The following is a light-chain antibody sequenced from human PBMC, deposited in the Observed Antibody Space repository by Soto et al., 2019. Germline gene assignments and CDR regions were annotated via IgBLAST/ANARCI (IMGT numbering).Light chain of an antibody. CDR1: QSLRRSDGKTY. Sequence: DIVMTQTPLSLSGTPGQPASISCKSIQSLRRSDGKTYLHWYLQMPGQPPQLLIYETSSRFSGVPDRFSGSGSGTDCKLKISRVEAEDVGLEYCMHSKDLPVTFGTGNRVDIK. V-gene: IGKV2-29*03. CDR3: MHSKDLPVT. CDR2: ETS. J-gene: IGKJ3*01.